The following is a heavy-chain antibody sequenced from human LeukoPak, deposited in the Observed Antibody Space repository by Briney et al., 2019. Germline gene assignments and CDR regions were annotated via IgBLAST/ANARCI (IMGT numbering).Heavy chain of an antibody. V-gene: IGHV3-9*01. CDR2: ISWNSGTI. D-gene: IGHD3-10*01. CDR3: ARDVGERGPYYFDY. CDR1: GFTFDDHA. J-gene: IGHJ4*02. Sequence: GGSLRLSCIASGFTFDDHAMHWVRQVPGKGLEWVSHISWNSGTITYADSVKGRFTISRDNAKNSVYLVMSSLRPEDTAFYFYARDVGERGPYYFDYWGQGTLVAVSP.